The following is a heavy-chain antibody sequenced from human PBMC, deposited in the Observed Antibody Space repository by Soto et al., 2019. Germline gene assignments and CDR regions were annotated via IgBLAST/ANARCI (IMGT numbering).Heavy chain of an antibody. CDR3: ARDHAYYDFWSGYQVYYYYGMDV. V-gene: IGHV3-21*01. Sequence: EVQLVESGGGLVKPGGSLRLSCAASGFTFSSYSMNWVRQAPWKGLEWVSSISSSSSYIYYADSVKGRFTISRDNAKNSLYLQMNSLRAEDTAVYYCARDHAYYDFWSGYQVYYYYGMDVWGQGTTVTVSS. D-gene: IGHD3-3*01. CDR1: GFTFSSYS. J-gene: IGHJ6*02. CDR2: ISSSSSYI.